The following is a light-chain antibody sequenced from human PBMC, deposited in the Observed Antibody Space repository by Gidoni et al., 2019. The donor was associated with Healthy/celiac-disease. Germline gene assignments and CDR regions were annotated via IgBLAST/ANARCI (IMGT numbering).Light chain of an antibody. Sequence: DIQLTQSPSSLSPSVGDRVTITCQASQDISNYLNWYQQKPGKAPKLLIYDASNLETGVPSRFSGSGSGTDFTFTISSLQPEDIATYYCQQYDNLLTFXGXTKVDIK. CDR3: QQYDNLLT. CDR1: QDISNY. CDR2: DAS. J-gene: IGKJ4*01. V-gene: IGKV1-33*01.